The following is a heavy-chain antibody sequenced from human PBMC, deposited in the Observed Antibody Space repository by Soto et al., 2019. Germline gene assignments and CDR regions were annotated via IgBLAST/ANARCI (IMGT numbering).Heavy chain of an antibody. Sequence: ASVKVSCKASGYTFTSYGISWVRQAPGQGLEWMGWISAYNGNTNYAQKLQGRVTMTTDTSTSTAYMELRSLRSDDTAVYYCARYAAAGTLNYYYYGMDVWGQGTTVTVSS. CDR2: ISAYNGNT. CDR3: ARYAAAGTLNYYYYGMDV. D-gene: IGHD6-13*01. J-gene: IGHJ6*02. CDR1: GYTFTSYG. V-gene: IGHV1-18*01.